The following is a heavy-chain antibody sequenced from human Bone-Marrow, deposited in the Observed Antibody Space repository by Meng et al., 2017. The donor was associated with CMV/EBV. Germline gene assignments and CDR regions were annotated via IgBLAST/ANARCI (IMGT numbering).Heavy chain of an antibody. CDR1: GFTLSTYA. V-gene: IGHV3-30*04. Sequence: GGSLRLSCAASGFTLSTYAIHWVRQAPSKGLEWVAVISYDGSNKYYPASVKGRFTISRANSKNTLFLQMNSLRADDTAVYYCARGSGYTYESDYLDRWGQGTLVTVSS. D-gene: IGHD5-18*01. CDR3: ARGSGYTYESDYLDR. CDR2: ISYDGSNK. J-gene: IGHJ4*02.